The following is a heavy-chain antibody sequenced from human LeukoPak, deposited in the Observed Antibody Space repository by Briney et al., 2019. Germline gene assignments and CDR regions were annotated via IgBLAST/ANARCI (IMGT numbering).Heavy chain of an antibody. CDR2: IHHSGNT. Sequence: SETLSLTCTVSGGSISGSYWSWIRQSPGKGLEWIGYIHHSGNTNSSPPLKSRVTLSVDTPKNQFSLKLSSVTAADTAMYYCVRWQYCGGNCFFSAFDIWGQGTMVTVSS. CDR3: VRWQYCGGNCFFSAFDI. J-gene: IGHJ3*02. D-gene: IGHD2-21*01. CDR1: GGSISGSY. V-gene: IGHV4-59*01.